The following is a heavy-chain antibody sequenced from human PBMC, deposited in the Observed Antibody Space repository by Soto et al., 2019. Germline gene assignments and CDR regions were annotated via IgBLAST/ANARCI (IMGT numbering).Heavy chain of an antibody. V-gene: IGHV3-15*07. D-gene: IGHD3-3*01. CDR3: TTRITIFGVVICGKD. Sequence: PGGSLRLSCAASGFTFSNAWMNWVRQAPGKGLEWVGRIKSKTDGGTTDYAAPVKGRFTISRDDSKNKLYLQMNSLKTEYTAVYYFTTRITIFGVVICGKDWGQGTLFTVSS. CDR1: GFTFSNAW. CDR2: IKSKTDGGTT. J-gene: IGHJ4*02.